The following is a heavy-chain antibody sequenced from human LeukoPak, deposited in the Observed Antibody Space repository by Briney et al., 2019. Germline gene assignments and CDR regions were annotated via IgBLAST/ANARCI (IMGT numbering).Heavy chain of an antibody. Sequence: PGGSLRLSCAASGVTFSSFDMSWVRQAPGKGLEWVSVISGSGSSTYYADSVKGRFTISRDNSKYTLYLQMNSLRAEDTAVYYCAKMDSVDTAMVIRDYWGQGTLVTVSS. CDR2: ISGSGSST. CDR1: GVTFSSFD. J-gene: IGHJ4*02. CDR3: AKMDSVDTAMVIRDY. V-gene: IGHV3-23*01. D-gene: IGHD5-18*01.